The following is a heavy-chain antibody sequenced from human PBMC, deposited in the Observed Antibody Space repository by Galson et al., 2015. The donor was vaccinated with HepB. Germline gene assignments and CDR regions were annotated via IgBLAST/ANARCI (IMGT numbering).Heavy chain of an antibody. CDR2: ISAYNGNT. D-gene: IGHD3-10*01. Sequence: SVKVSCKASGYTFTSYGISWVRQAPGQGLEWMGWISAYNGNTNYAQKLQGRVTMTTDTSTSTAYMELRSLRSDDTAVYYCARGRYGSGSYSQLDYYYGMDVWGQGTTVTVSS. CDR3: ARGRYGSGSYSQLDYYYGMDV. V-gene: IGHV1-18*01. J-gene: IGHJ6*02. CDR1: GYTFTSYG.